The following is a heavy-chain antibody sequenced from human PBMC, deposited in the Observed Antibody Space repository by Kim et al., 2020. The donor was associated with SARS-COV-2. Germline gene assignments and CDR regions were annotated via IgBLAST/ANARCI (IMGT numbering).Heavy chain of an antibody. J-gene: IGHJ4*02. D-gene: IGHD3-10*01. CDR1: GGSFSGYY. CDR3: ARGRRPHFYYDSGSYYDRHKKDSGYLRFSH. CDR2: INHSGST. Sequence: SETLSLTCAVYGGSFSGYYWSWIRQPPGKGLEWIGEINHSGSTNYNPSLKSRVTISVDTSKNQFSLKLSSVTAADTSVYYCARGRRPHFYYDSGSYYDRHKKDSGYLRFSHWGQGTLVTVSS. V-gene: IGHV4-34*01.